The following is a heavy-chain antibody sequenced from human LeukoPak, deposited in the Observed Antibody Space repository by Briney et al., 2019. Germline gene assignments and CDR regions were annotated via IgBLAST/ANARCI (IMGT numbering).Heavy chain of an antibody. J-gene: IGHJ6*03. CDR2: ISSSSSYI. V-gene: IGHV3-21*04. Sequence: GGSLRLSCVDSGFTFSTYSMNWVRQAPGKGLEWVSSISSSSSYIYYGDSVKGRFTISRDNSKNTLFLQMNSLRAEDTAVYYCAKADYYYYMDVWGKGTTVAVSS. CDR3: AKADYYYYMDV. CDR1: GFTFSTYS.